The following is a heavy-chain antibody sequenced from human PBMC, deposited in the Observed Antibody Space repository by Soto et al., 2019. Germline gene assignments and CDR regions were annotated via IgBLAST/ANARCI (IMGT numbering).Heavy chain of an antibody. D-gene: IGHD1-1*01. Sequence: GGSLRLSCAASGFTISSNAMYWVRQAPGKGLEWVSGISERGDTTHYADSVKGRSTISRDTSKNTLYLQPNTLRADDTAVYYCAKDKPGTTSFDYWGPGTLVTVSS. V-gene: IGHV3-23*01. CDR2: ISERGDTT. J-gene: IGHJ4*02. CDR1: GFTISSNA. CDR3: AKDKPGTTSFDY.